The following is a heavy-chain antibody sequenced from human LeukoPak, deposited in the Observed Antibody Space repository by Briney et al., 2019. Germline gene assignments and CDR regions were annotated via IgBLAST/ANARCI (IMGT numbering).Heavy chain of an antibody. CDR3: ARVAISAVINAWFDP. Sequence: GASVKVSCKASGYTFAGHFIHWIRQAPGQGLEWMGGIDPRSGGTDYAQKFQGRITMSRDTSVNTVYVELSRLKYDDTAIYYCARVAISAVINAWFDPWGQGPLVSVFS. J-gene: IGHJ5*02. CDR1: GYTFAGHF. D-gene: IGHD3-3*01. V-gene: IGHV1-2*02. CDR2: IDPRSGGT.